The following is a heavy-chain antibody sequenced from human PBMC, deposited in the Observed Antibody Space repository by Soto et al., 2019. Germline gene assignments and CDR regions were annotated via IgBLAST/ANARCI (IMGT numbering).Heavy chain of an antibody. CDR3: ARGLHLMVRGVIRGADWFDP. CDR2: INHSGST. V-gene: IGHV4-34*01. CDR1: GGSFSGYY. D-gene: IGHD3-10*01. J-gene: IGHJ5*02. Sequence: SETLSHTCAVYGGSFSGYYWSWIRQPPGKGLEWIGEINHSGSTNYNPSLKSRVTISVDTSKNQFSLKLSSVTAADTAVYYCARGLHLMVRGVIRGADWFDPWGQGTLVTVSS.